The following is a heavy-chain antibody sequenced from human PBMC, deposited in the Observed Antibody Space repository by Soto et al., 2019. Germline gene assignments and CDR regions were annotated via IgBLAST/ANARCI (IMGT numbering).Heavy chain of an antibody. CDR3: ARDYGSGWPSGAFDI. CDR1: GYTFTSYG. V-gene: IGHV1-18*01. CDR2: ISAYNGNT. J-gene: IGHJ3*02. D-gene: IGHD6-19*01. Sequence: ASVKVSCKASGYTFTSYGISWVRQAPGQGLEWMGWISAYNGNTNYAQKLQGRVTMTTDTSTSTAYMELRSLRSDDTAVYYCARDYGSGWPSGAFDIWGQGTMVTVSS.